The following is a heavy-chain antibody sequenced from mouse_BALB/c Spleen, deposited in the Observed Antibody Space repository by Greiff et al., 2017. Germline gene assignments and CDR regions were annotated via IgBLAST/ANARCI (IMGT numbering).Heavy chain of an antibody. J-gene: IGHJ4*01. CDR2: INPSTGYT. Sequence: QVQLKQSGAELAKPGASVKMSCKASGYTFTSYWMHWVKQRPGQGLEWIGYINPSTGYTEYNQKFKDKATLTADKSSSTAYMQLSSLTSEDSAVYYCARSLGAMDYWGQGTSVTVSS. V-gene: IGHV1-7*01. D-gene: IGHD3-3*01. CDR3: ARSLGAMDY. CDR1: GYTFTSYW.